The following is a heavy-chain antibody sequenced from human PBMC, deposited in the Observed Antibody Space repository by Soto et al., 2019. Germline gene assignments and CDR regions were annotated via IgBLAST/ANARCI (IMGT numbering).Heavy chain of an antibody. CDR1: GGSISSSSYY. J-gene: IGHJ4*02. Sequence: QLQLQESGPGLVKPSETLSLTCTVSGGSISSSSYYWGWIRQPPGKGLEWIGSIYYSGSTYYNPSLKSRVTISVDTSKNQFSLKLSSVTAADTAVYYCARATDYYGSGKVVYWGQGTLVTVSS. D-gene: IGHD3-10*01. V-gene: IGHV4-39*01. CDR3: ARATDYYGSGKVVY. CDR2: IYYSGST.